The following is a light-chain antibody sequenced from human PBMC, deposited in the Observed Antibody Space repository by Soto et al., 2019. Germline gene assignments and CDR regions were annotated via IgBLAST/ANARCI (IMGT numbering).Light chain of an antibody. CDR2: GAS. V-gene: IGKV3-15*01. CDR3: QQYNNWPLT. Sequence: EIVVTQSPATLSLYPGERATLSCRASQSVSSYLAWYQQRPGQAPRLLFYGASTRATGIPARFSGGGSGTEFTLTISSLQSEDFAVYYCQQYNNWPLTFGQGTKVDIK. J-gene: IGKJ1*01. CDR1: QSVSSY.